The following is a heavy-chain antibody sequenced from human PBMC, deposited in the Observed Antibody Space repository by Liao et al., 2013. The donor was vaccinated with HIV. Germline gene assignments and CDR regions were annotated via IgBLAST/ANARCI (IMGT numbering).Heavy chain of an antibody. J-gene: IGHJ6*03. V-gene: IGHV4-61*02. D-gene: IGHD3-10*01. Sequence: QVQLQESGPGLVKPSETLSLTCTVSGGSISSDSYHWSWIRQPAGKGLEWIGRIYTSGSTDYNPSLKSRVTMSLDTSKSQFSLKVNSVTATDTAVYYCARESRDYPGSGYYMDVWGKGTTVTVSS. CDR3: ARESRDYPGSGYYMDV. CDR1: GGSISSDSYH. CDR2: IYTSGST.